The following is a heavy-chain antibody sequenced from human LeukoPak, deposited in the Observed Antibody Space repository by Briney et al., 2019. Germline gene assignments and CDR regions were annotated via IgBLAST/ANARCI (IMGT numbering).Heavy chain of an antibody. CDR1: GGTFSSYA. J-gene: IGHJ5*02. CDR3: ARDDYGDYAS. Sequence: ASVKVSCKASGGTFSSYAISWVRQAPGHGLEWMGGIIPIFGTANYAQKFQGRVTITADKSTSTAYMELSSLRSEDTAVYYCARDDYGDYASWGQGTLVTVSS. D-gene: IGHD4-17*01. CDR2: IIPIFGTA. V-gene: IGHV1-69*06.